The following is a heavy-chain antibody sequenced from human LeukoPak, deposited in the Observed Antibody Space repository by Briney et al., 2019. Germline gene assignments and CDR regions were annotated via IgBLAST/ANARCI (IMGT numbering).Heavy chain of an antibody. Sequence: GSLRLSCAASGFTFSSFWMHWVRQAPGKGLVWVSRINSVGSSTSYADSVKGRFTISRDNAKNTLYLQMNSLRAEDTAVYYCARERTSGWDGFDFWGQRTLVTVSS. V-gene: IGHV3-74*01. CDR3: ARERTSGWDGFDF. CDR1: GFTFSSFW. D-gene: IGHD6-19*01. J-gene: IGHJ4*02. CDR2: INSVGSST.